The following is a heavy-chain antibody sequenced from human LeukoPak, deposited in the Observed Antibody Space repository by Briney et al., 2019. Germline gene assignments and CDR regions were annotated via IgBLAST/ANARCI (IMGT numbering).Heavy chain of an antibody. CDR3: ARDSCSSTSCYNNWFDP. D-gene: IGHD2-2*02. CDR1: GGSISSYY. Sequence: SETLSLTCTVSGGSISSYYWSWIRQSAGKGLVWIGRFYTSGSTNYHPSLKSRVTMSVDKSKNQFSLKLNSVTAADTAVYYCARDSCSSTSCYNNWFDPWGQGTLVTVSS. CDR2: FYTSGST. J-gene: IGHJ5*02. V-gene: IGHV4-4*07.